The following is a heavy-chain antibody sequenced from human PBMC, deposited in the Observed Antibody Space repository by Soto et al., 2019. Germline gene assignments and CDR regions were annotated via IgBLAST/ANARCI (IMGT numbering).Heavy chain of an antibody. Sequence: LGESLKISCQGFGYKFSNFWIAWVRQMPGKGLEWMGIIYPSDSDTRYSPSFQGQVTISVDKSITTAYLQWSRLEASDTAIYYCAKGLYVTSYGMDVWGQGTTVTV. CDR2: IYPSDSDT. CDR3: AKGLYVTSYGMDV. CDR1: GYKFSNFW. J-gene: IGHJ6*02. V-gene: IGHV5-51*01. D-gene: IGHD2-21*02.